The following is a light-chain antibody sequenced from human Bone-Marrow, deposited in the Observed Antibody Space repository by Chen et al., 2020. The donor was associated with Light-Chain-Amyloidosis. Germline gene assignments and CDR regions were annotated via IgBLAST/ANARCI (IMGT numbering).Light chain of an antibody. CDR3: QRYGTSPLT. CDR2: GSS. J-gene: IGKJ4*01. V-gene: IGKV3-20*01. Sequence: EIVLTQSPGTLSLSPGEGANISCRASQTISSNYLTWYQQKFGQAPRLLIYGSSSRATGIPDRFTGSGSRTDFTLTIDRLEPEDFAMYYCQRYGTSPLTFGGGTKVEIK. CDR1: QTISSNY.